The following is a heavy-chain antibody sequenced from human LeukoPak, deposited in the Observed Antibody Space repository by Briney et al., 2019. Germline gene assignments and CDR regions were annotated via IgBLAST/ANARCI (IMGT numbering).Heavy chain of an antibody. CDR3: AKDHGYSYGHGFDY. CDR1: GFTFDDYA. V-gene: IGHV3-9*03. D-gene: IGHD5-18*01. Sequence: GRSLRLSCAASGFTFDDYAMHWVRQAPGKGLEWVSGISWNSGSIGYADSVKGRFTISRDHAKNSLYLQMNSLRAEDMALYYCAKDHGYSYGHGFDYWGQGTLVTVSS. CDR2: ISWNSGSI. J-gene: IGHJ4*02.